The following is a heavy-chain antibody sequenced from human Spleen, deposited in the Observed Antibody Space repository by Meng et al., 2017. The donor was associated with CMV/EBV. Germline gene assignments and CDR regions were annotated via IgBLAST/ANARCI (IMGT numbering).Heavy chain of an antibody. CDR2: INTDGSGR. CDR1: GFSFNGHY. J-gene: IGHJ2*01. D-gene: IGHD3-16*01. Sequence: GESLKISCEVSGFSFNGHYMHWVRQTPGRELEWLSRINTDGSGRDYADSVEGRFTVSRDNAKKTLYLQMRSLRPEDTAVYYCARVPNWGGYFYLDLWGRGTLVTVSS. CDR3: ARVPNWGGYFYLDL. V-gene: IGHV3-74*01.